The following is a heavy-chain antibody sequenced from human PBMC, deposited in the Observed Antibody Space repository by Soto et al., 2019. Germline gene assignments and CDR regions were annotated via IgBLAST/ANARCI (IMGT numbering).Heavy chain of an antibody. CDR1: GYTFASYG. CDR2: ISGYNGDT. Sequence: QVLVVQSGAEVKKPGASVEVTCKVSGYTFASYGISWVRQAPGQGLQWMGWISGYNGDTRYAQQFQGRGTMTTDTSTNTAYLDLRSLRSDDTAVYYCARDQAVFPSPFDYWGQGTLVTVSS. CDR3: ARDQAVFPSPFDY. J-gene: IGHJ4*02. V-gene: IGHV1-18*01.